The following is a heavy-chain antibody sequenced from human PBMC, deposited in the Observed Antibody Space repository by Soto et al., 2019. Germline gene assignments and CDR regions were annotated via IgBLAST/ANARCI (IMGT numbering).Heavy chain of an antibody. V-gene: IGHV4-34*01. CDR3: ARELRGRYSSSWYYYGMDV. Sequence: SETLSLTCAVYGGSFSGYYWSWIRQPPGKGLEWIGEINHSGSTNYNPSLKSRVTISVDTSKNQFSLKLSSVTAADTAVYYCARELRGRYSSSWYYYGMDVWGQGTTVTVSS. J-gene: IGHJ6*02. CDR1: GGSFSGYY. D-gene: IGHD6-13*01. CDR2: INHSGST.